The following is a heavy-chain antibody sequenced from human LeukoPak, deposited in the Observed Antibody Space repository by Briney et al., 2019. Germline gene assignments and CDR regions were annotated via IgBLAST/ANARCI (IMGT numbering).Heavy chain of an antibody. CDR3: ATERYCSSSTCPNAFEV. Sequence: GGSLRLSCAASGFTFTKYCMSWLRQAPGKAPECVGRIKSKTDAETTDYAATVKGRFTISRDDSKNTLFLQMNSLKTEDTAVYYCATERYCSSSTCPNAFEVWGQGTMVTVSS. V-gene: IGHV3-15*01. D-gene: IGHD2-2*01. J-gene: IGHJ3*01. CDR2: IKSKTDAETT. CDR1: GFTFTKYC.